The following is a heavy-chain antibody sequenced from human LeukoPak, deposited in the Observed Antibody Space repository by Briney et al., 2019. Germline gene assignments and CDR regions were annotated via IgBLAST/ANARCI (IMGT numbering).Heavy chain of an antibody. CDR3: ARPPGGENTQFDY. V-gene: IGHV4-59*12. CDR2: IYYTGST. D-gene: IGHD3-16*01. Sequence: PSETLSLTCTVSGGSIRNYYWIWIRQPPGKGLEWIGYIYYTGSTNYNTSLKSRVTISIDTSKNQFSLKLRSVTAADTAVYYCARPPGGENTQFDYWGQGTLVTVSS. CDR1: GGSIRNYY. J-gene: IGHJ4*02.